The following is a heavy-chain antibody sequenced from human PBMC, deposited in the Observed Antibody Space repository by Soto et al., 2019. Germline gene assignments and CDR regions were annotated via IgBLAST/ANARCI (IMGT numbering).Heavy chain of an antibody. J-gene: IGHJ4*02. CDR2: ISNSGST. V-gene: IGHV4-30-4*01. CDR3: ATESGSTYGYFDH. D-gene: IGHD5-18*01. Sequence: NPSETLSLTCTVSGGSVTSDEDYWTWIRHSPGKGLEWIGYISNSGSTGYNPSLKTRLSMSVDRSKNQFTLRLTSVTAADTAVYFCATESGSTYGYFDHWGQGTQVTVSS. CDR1: GGSVTSDEDY.